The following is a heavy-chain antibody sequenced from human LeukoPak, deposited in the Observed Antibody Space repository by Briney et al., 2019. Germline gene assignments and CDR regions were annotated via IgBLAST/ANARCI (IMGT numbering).Heavy chain of an antibody. V-gene: IGHV5-51*01. CDR1: GYDFSTYW. Sequence: GESLQISSQGSGYDFSTYWIGWVRSMPGKHPECMGIIYPGDSDTRYSPSFQGQVIISADKSISTTYLQWSSLKASDSAMYYCARQQIYQLGPNFDNWGQGTLVTVSS. J-gene: IGHJ4*02. D-gene: IGHD5-12*01. CDR3: ARQQIYQLGPNFDN. CDR2: IYPGDSDT.